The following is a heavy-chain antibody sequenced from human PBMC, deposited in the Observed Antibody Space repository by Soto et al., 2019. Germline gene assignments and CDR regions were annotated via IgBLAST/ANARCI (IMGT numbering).Heavy chain of an antibody. D-gene: IGHD2-2*01. V-gene: IGHV4-30-2*01. CDR2: IYHTGNT. Sequence: QLQLQESGSGLVKPSQTLSLTCTVSGGSINSGGYSWIWIRQPPGKGLEWIGYIYHTGNTFYNPSLQSRVTLSVDQSKTQFSLSLGSVTAADTAMYYCARVERTLSTPFAYGMDVWGQGTTVTVSS. CDR3: ARVERTLSTPFAYGMDV. CDR1: GGSINSGGYS. J-gene: IGHJ6*02.